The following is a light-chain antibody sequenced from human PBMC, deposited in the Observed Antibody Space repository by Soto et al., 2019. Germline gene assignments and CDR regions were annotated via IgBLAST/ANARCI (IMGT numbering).Light chain of an antibody. CDR3: QQYNNCPPIT. CDR1: QSVSSH. Sequence: EIGMTQSPGTLSVSQGERATLSCRASQSVSSHLAWYQQKHGQAPRILTYGASTRASSIPARFSGSGSGTEFTLTISSLLSEDFAVYYCQQYNNCPPITFGQGTRLEI. CDR2: GAS. J-gene: IGKJ5*01. V-gene: IGKV3-15*01.